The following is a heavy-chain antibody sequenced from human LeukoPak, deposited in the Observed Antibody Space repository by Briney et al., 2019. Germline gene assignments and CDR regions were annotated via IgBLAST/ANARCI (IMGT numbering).Heavy chain of an antibody. CDR2: IYSGGST. V-gene: IGHV3-66*01. CDR1: GFTVSSNY. CDR3: ASRDKGYYYGMDV. J-gene: IGHJ6*02. Sequence: GGSLRLSCAASGFTVSSNYMSWVCQAPGGRLEWVSLIYSGGSTYYADSVKGRFTISRDNSKNTLYLQMNSLRAEDTAVYYCASRDKGYYYGMDVWGQGTTVTVSS. D-gene: IGHD5-24*01.